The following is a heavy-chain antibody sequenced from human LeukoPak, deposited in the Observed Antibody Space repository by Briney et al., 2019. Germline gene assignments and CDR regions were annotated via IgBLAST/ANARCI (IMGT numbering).Heavy chain of an antibody. CDR3: ARGEEYHDSSGYHLDY. J-gene: IGHJ4*02. V-gene: IGHV4-34*01. CDR2: INHSGST. CDR1: GGSFSGYY. Sequence: SETLSLTCAVYGGSFSGYYSSWIRQPPGKGLEWIGEINHSGSTNCNPSLKSRVTISVDTSKNQFSLKLSSVTAADTAVYYCARGEEYHDSSGYHLDYWGQGTLVTVSS. D-gene: IGHD3-22*01.